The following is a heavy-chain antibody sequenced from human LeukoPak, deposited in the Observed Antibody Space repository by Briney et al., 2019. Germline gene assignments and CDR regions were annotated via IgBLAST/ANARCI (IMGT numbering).Heavy chain of an antibody. V-gene: IGHV3-23*01. CDR1: GFTFTYAW. Sequence: GGSLRLSCAASGFTFTYAWMSWVRQAPGKGLEWVSAISGSGGGTFYADSVKGRFTISRDNSKNTLYLQMNTLRAEDTALYYCAKGLGTSSGRWFDPWGQGTLVTVSS. J-gene: IGHJ5*02. CDR3: AKGLGTSSGRWFDP. CDR2: ISGSGGGT. D-gene: IGHD2-2*01.